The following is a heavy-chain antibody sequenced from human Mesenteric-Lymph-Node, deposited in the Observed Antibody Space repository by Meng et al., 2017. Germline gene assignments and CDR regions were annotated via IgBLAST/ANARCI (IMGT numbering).Heavy chain of an antibody. CDR1: GFTFSSYA. J-gene: IGHJ4*02. CDR2: ISYDGSNK. D-gene: IGHD3-22*01. Sequence: GESLKISCAASGFTFSSYAMHWVRQAPGKGLEWVAVISYDGSNKYYADSVKGRFTISRDNSKNTLYLQMNSLRAEDTAVYYCASERLAYYYDSSDSFDYWGQGTLVTVSS. CDR3: ASERLAYYYDSSDSFDY. V-gene: IGHV3-30*01.